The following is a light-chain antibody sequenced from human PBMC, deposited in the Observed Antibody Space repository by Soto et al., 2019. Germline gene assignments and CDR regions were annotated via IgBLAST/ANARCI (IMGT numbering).Light chain of an antibody. CDR3: QHYKNYPWT. Sequence: AIRMTQSPSSLSASAGDRVAIACRASQDVGRYLAWYQQKPGQAPKLLTYGASTLQSGVPSRFSGGGSGTDFTLTISCLQSEDFATYYCQHYKNYPWTFGQGTKVEIK. CDR2: GAS. V-gene: IGKV1-8*01. CDR1: QDVGRY. J-gene: IGKJ1*01.